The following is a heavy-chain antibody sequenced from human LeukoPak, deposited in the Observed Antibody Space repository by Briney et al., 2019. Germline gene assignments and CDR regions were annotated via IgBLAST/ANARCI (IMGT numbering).Heavy chain of an antibody. J-gene: IGHJ4*02. D-gene: IGHD6-13*01. Sequence: AISGSGASPYYADSVKRRFTISRDNSKNTLYLQMNSLRAEDTAVYYCAKASQGIAAAADYWGQGTLVTVSS. CDR3: AKASQGIAAAADY. CDR2: ISGSGASP. V-gene: IGHV3-23*01.